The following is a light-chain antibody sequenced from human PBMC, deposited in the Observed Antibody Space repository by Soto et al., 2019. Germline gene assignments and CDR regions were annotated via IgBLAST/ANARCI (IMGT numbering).Light chain of an antibody. V-gene: IGLV2-23*01. CDR3: CSYASSSTYV. J-gene: IGLJ1*01. Sequence: QSALTQPASVSGSPGQSITISCTGTSSDVGNYNLVSWYQHDPGKAPKLLIYEGSTRPSGVSDRFSGSKSGNTASLTISGLQAEDEADYYCCSYASSSTYVFGTGTKLTVL. CDR2: EGS. CDR1: SSDVGNYNL.